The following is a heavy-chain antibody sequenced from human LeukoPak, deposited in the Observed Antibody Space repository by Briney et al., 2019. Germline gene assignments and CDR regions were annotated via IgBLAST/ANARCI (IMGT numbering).Heavy chain of an antibody. V-gene: IGHV4-39*01. D-gene: IGHD3-10*01. Sequence: SETLSLTCTVSGGSISSSSYYWGWIRQPPGKGLEWIGSIYYSGSTYYNPSLKSRVTISVDTSKNQFSLKLSSVTAADTAVYYCASNPYYYGSGSYSYYYYYYMDVWGKGTTVTISS. CDR1: GGSISSSSYY. CDR3: ASNPYYYGSGSYSYYYYYYMDV. CDR2: IYYSGST. J-gene: IGHJ6*03.